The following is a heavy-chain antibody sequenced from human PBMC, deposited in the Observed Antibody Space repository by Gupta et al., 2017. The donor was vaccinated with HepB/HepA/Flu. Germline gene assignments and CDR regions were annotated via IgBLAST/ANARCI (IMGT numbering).Heavy chain of an antibody. CDR2: SRSKAQSFTT. V-gene: IGHV3-72*01. CDR3: TRGFCSGGTCFSGGS. D-gene: IGHD2-15*01. J-gene: IGHJ5*02. Sequence: EVQLVESGGGLVQPGGSLRLPCATSGFTFSDHYMDWVRQAPGKGLEGVGRSRSKAQSFTTEYADSVKGRFTISRDDSKNALYLQMNSLKTEDTAVYYCTRGFCSGGTCFSGGSWGQGTLVSVSS. CDR1: GFTFSDHY.